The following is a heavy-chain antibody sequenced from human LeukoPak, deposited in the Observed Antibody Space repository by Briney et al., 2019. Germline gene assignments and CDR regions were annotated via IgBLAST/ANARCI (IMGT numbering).Heavy chain of an antibody. J-gene: IGHJ3*02. CDR3: ARDSKGATHAFDI. V-gene: IGHV3-53*01. CDR1: GFTVSSNY. CDR2: IYSGGST. D-gene: IGHD1-26*01. Sequence: GGPLRLSCAASGFTVSSNYMSWVRQAPGKGLEWVSVIYSGGSTYYADSVKGRFTISRDNSKNTLYLQMNSLRAEDTAVYYCARDSKGATHAFDIWGQGTMVTVSS.